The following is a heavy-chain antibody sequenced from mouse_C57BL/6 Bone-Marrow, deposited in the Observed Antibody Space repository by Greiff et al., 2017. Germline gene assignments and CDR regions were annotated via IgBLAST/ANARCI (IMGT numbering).Heavy chain of an antibody. CDR2: IRSKSNNYAT. CDR1: GFSFNTYA. Sequence: EAGGGLVQPKGSLKLSCAASGFSFNTYAMNWVRQAPGKGLEWVARIRSKSNNYATYYADSVKDRFTISRDDSESMLYLQMNNLKTEDTAMYYCVRLSNLLLSWFAYWGQGTLVTVSA. V-gene: IGHV10-1*01. D-gene: IGHD1-1*01. CDR3: VRLSNLLLSWFAY. J-gene: IGHJ3*01.